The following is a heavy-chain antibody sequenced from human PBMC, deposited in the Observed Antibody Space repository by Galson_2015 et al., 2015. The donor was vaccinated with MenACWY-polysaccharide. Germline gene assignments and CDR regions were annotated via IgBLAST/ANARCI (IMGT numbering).Heavy chain of an antibody. V-gene: IGHV5-51*01. CDR2: IYPGDSDT. D-gene: IGHD5-24*01. Sequence: QSGAEAIKPGESLLISCTGSGSGIRRYWVAWVRQMPGTGLEWMGIIYPGDSDTRYRESFQGQVTISAETSVGSAYRQWSSLKASDTAIYVCARRHARDGFNSRDRGALDSWGQGTTVTVS. J-gene: IGHJ3*01. CDR1: GSGIRRYW. CDR3: ARRHARDGFNSRDRGALDS.